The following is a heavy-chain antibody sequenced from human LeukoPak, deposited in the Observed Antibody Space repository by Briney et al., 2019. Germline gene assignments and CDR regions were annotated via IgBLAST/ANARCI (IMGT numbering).Heavy chain of an antibody. V-gene: IGHV3-20*01. CDR1: GFPFVDYG. J-gene: IGHJ4*02. CDR2: INYNGAIT. Sequence: PGGSLRLSCATSGFPFVDYGLSGVRRAPGKGREWLCAINYNGAITDYADSGKGRFTISRDNAKNSLYLRMDSLRAEDTAFYCARDRLGPSFSVSPFDLWGQGTLVTVSS. CDR3: ARDRLGPSFSVSPFDL. D-gene: IGHD3-3*02.